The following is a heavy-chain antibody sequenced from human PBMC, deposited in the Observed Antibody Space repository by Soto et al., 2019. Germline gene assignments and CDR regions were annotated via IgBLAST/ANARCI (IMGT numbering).Heavy chain of an antibody. CDR3: ASTGAIYSSSWGGFVSGTFDY. CDR2: IYYSGST. D-gene: IGHD6-13*01. V-gene: IGHV4-39*01. CDR1: GGSISSSSYY. Sequence: QLQLQESGPGLVKPSETLSLTCTVSGGSISSSSYYWGWIRQPPGKGLEWIGSIYYSGSTYYNPSLKSRVTISVDTSKNQFSLKLSSVTAADTAVYYCASTGAIYSSSWGGFVSGTFDYWGQGTLVTVSS. J-gene: IGHJ4*02.